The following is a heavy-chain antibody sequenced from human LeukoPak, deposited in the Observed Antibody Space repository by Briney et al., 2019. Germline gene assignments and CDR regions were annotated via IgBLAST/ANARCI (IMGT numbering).Heavy chain of an antibody. CDR2: IKQDGCEK. CDR3: ARERLWLGDRAFDI. Sequence: GGSLRLSCAASGFTFSSYWMSWVRQAPGKGLEWVANIKQDGCEKYYVDSVKGRFTISRDNAKNSLYLQMNSLKAEDTAVYYCARERLWLGDRAFDIWGQGAMVTVSS. CDR1: GFTFSSYW. J-gene: IGHJ3*02. D-gene: IGHD5-18*01. V-gene: IGHV3-7*01.